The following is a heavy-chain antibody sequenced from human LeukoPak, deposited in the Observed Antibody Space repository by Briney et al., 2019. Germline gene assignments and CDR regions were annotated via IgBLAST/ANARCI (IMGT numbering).Heavy chain of an antibody. V-gene: IGHV4-38-2*02. CDR2: IYHSGST. D-gene: IGHD6-13*01. Sequence: PSETLSLTCTVSGYSISSGYYWGWIRQPPGKGLEWIGSIYHSGSTYYNPSLKSRVTISVDTSKNQFSLKLSSVTAADTAVYYCARDWTLAAADKTSWFDPWGQGTLVTVSS. CDR1: GYSISSGYY. J-gene: IGHJ5*02. CDR3: ARDWTLAAADKTSWFDP.